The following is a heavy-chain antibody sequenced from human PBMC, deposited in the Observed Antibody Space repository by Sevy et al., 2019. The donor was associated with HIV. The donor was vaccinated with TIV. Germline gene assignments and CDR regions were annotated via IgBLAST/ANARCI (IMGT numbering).Heavy chain of an antibody. J-gene: IGHJ4*02. CDR1: KFTFSLYA. V-gene: IGHV3-48*01. CDR2: ISSSSSTI. CDR3: ARDQPRNSGFDY. D-gene: IGHD1-26*01. Sequence: GGSLRLSCSASKFTFSLYAMNWVRQAPGKGLEWVSYISSSSSTIYYADSVKGRFTISRDNAKNSLFLQMNSLRAEDTAVYYCARDQPRNSGFDYWGQGTLVTVFS.